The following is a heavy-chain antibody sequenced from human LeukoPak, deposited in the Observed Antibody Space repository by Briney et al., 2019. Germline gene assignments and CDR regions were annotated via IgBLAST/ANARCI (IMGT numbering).Heavy chain of an antibody. CDR1: GYTFTGYY. CDR2: INPNSGGT. Sequence: ASVKVSCKASGYTFTGYYMHWVRQAPGQGLEWMGWINPNSGGTNYAQKFQGRVTMTRDTSISTAYMELSRLRSDDTAVYYCARWRWDRKVVDYWGQGTLVTVSS. V-gene: IGHV1-2*02. CDR3: ARWRWDRKVVDY. J-gene: IGHJ4*02. D-gene: IGHD1-26*01.